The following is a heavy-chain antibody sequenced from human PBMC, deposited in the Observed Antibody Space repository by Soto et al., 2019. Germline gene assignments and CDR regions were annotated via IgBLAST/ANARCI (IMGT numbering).Heavy chain of an antibody. CDR2: IWYDGSNK. CDR3: ARDNYYFWSGYYTYYYYYMDV. V-gene: IGHV3-33*01. CDR1: GFTFSSYG. D-gene: IGHD3-3*01. Sequence: QVQLVESGGGVVQPGRSLRLSCAASGFTFSSYGMHWVRQAPGKGLEWVAVIWYDGSNKYYADSVKGRFTISRDNSKNTLYLQMNSLRAEYTAVYYCARDNYYFWSGYYTYYYYYMDVWGKGTTVTVSS. J-gene: IGHJ6*03.